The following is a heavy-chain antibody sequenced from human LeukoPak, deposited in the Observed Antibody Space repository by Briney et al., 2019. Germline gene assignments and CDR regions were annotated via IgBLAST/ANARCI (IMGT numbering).Heavy chain of an antibody. CDR3: ARLPAYCSSTACYYDY. CDR1: GGTFSSYA. V-gene: IGHV1-69*13. D-gene: IGHD2-2*01. CDR2: IIPIFGTA. J-gene: IGHJ4*02. Sequence: SVKVSCKASGGTFSSYAISWVRQAPGQGLEWMGGIIPIFGTANYAQKFQGRVTITADESTSTAYMELSSLRAEDTAVYYCARLPAYCSSTACYYDYWGQGTLVTVSS.